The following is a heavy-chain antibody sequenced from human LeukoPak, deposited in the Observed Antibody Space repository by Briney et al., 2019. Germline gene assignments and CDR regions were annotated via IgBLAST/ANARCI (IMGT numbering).Heavy chain of an antibody. D-gene: IGHD3-10*01. Sequence: SETLSLTCTVSGGSISSSSYYWGWIRQPPGKGLEWIGIIYYSGSTYYNPSLKSRLTISVDMSKNQFSLRLSSVTAADTAVYCCALTYGSGSYRGYYYYYMDVWGKGTTVTVSS. J-gene: IGHJ6*03. CDR1: GGSISSSSYY. V-gene: IGHV4-39*01. CDR2: IYYSGST. CDR3: ALTYGSGSYRGYYYYYMDV.